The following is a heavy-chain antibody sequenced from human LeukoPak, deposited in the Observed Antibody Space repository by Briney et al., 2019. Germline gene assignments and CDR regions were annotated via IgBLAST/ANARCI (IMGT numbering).Heavy chain of an antibody. Sequence: GGSLRLSCAASGFTFSNAWMSWVRQASGKGLEWVGRIKSKTDGGTTDYAAPVKGRFTISRDDSKNTLYLQMNSLKTEDSAVYYCTESSGWFLGKIDYWGQGTLVTVSS. CDR2: IKSKTDGGTT. CDR3: TESSGWFLGKIDY. D-gene: IGHD6-19*01. V-gene: IGHV3-15*01. J-gene: IGHJ4*02. CDR1: GFTFSNAW.